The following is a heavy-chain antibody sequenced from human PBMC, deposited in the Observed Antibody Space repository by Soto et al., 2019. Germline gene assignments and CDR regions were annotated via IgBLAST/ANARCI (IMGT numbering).Heavy chain of an antibody. V-gene: IGHV4-39*01. CDR1: GGSISSSSYY. Sequence: SETLSLTCTLSGGSISSSSYYWGWIRQPPGKGLEWIGSIYYSGSTYYNPSLKSRVTISVDTSKNQFSLKLSSVTAADTAVYYCASQASPYYYYGMDVWGQGTTVTVSS. CDR3: ASQASPYYYYGMDV. J-gene: IGHJ6*02. CDR2: IYYSGST.